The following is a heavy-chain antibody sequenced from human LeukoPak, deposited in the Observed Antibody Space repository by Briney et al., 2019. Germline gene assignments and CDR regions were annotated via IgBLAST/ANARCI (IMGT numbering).Heavy chain of an antibody. D-gene: IGHD3-3*01. CDR2: ISYDGSNK. Sequence: GGSLRLSCAASGFTFSSYGMHWVRQAPGKGLEWVAVISYDGSNKYYADSVKGRFTISRDNSKNTLYLQMNSLRAEDTAVYYCSKDRSVFWSGPPQYYFDYWGQGTLVTVSS. V-gene: IGHV3-30*18. CDR3: SKDRSVFWSGPPQYYFDY. J-gene: IGHJ4*02. CDR1: GFTFSSYG.